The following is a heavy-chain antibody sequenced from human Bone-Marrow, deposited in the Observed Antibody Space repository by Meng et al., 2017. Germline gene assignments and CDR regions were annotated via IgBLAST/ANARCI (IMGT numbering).Heavy chain of an antibody. V-gene: IGHV1-2*06. CDR1: GYNFPDYY. CDR3: ARPFGPRGYYLSY. CDR2: INPKSGDT. D-gene: IGHD3-22*01. J-gene: IGHJ4*02. Sequence: ASVKVSCEPSGYNFPDYYIHWVRRAPGQGLEWMGRINPKSGDTHYAQKFQARVTMTGDTSISTAYMELSGLRSDDTAVYYCARPFGPRGYYLSYWGQGTLVTVSS.